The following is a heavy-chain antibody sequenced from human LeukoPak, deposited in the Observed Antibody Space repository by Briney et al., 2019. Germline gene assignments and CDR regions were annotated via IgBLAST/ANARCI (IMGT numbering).Heavy chain of an antibody. J-gene: IGHJ5*02. CDR2: IYTSGST. CDR1: SGSMSSYY. CDR3: ATQYYYGSGYPFDP. Sequence: SETLSLTCAVSSGSMSSYYWSWIRQPAGRGLEWIGRIYTSGSTNYNPSLKSRVTISVDKSKNQFSLKLSSVTAADTAVYYCATQYYYGSGYPFDPWGQGTPVTVSS. D-gene: IGHD3-10*01. V-gene: IGHV4-4*07.